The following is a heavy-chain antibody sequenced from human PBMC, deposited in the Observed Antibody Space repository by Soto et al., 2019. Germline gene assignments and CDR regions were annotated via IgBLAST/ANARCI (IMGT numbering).Heavy chain of an antibody. V-gene: IGHV1-8*01. D-gene: IGHD2-15*01. Sequence: QVQLVQSGAEVKKPGASVKVSCKASGYSFTSYDINWVRQATGQGLEWIGWMNPNTGNRGYVQKCQDRVTMTRDTSTSTAYMKLSSLRSDDTAVYYCARKTVVGPTGSYFYALDVWGQGTAVTVSS. J-gene: IGHJ6*02. CDR1: GYSFTSYD. CDR3: ARKTVVGPTGSYFYALDV. CDR2: MNPNTGNR.